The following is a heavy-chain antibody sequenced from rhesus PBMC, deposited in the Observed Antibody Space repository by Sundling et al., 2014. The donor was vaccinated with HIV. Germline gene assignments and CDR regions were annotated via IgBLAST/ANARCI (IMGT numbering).Heavy chain of an antibody. Sequence: QVQLQESGPGLVKPSETLSLTCAVSGYSISSGYYWGWIRQPPGKGLEWIGYIYGSGGSTHYNPSLKSRVTLSVNMSKNQFSLRLNSVTAADTAVYYCAREDWGSKWYFDLWGPGTPITISS. J-gene: IGHJ2*01. V-gene: IGHV4-99*02. CDR3: AREDWGSKWYFDL. CDR2: IYGSGGST. CDR1: GYSISSGYY. D-gene: IGHD3-3*01.